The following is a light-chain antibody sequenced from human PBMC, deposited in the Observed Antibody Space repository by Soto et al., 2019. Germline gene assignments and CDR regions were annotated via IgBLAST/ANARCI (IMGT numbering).Light chain of an antibody. Sequence: DILLRQSPLSLHLTPGESASISFRFDQSLLHHNGYNYLDWYMQKPGKAPQLLIYMGSNRASGVPDRFSGSGSGTDFTLTISSVEAEDVGVYYCMQALQSFTFGQGTRLEIK. CDR2: MGS. CDR3: MQALQSFT. V-gene: IGKV2-28*01. J-gene: IGKJ5*01. CDR1: QSLLHHNGYNY.